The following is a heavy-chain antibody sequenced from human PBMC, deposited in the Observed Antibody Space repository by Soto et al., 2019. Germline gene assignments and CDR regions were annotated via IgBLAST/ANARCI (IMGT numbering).Heavy chain of an antibody. J-gene: IGHJ6*02. CDR1: GFTFSSYA. V-gene: IGHV3-23*01. CDR3: AKDSCSSTSCYRHYYYGMDV. CDR2: ISGSGGST. Sequence: GGSLRLSCAASGFTFSSYAMSWVRQAPGKGLEWVSAISGSGGSTYYADSVKGRFTISRDNSKNTLYLQMNSLRAEDTAVYYCAKDSCSSTSCYRHYYYGMDVWGQGTTVTVS. D-gene: IGHD2-2*02.